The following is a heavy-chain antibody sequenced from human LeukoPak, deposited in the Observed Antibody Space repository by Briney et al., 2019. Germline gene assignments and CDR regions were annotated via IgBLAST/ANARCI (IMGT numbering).Heavy chain of an antibody. CDR1: GFTVSSNY. CDR3: AGDPSSGWAPRGY. V-gene: IGHV3-53*01. CDR2: IYSGGST. Sequence: GGSLRLSCAASGFTVSSNYMSWVRQAPGKGLEWVSVIYSGGSTYYADSVKGRFTISRDNSKNTLYLQMNSLRAEDTAVYYCAGDPSSGWAPRGYWGQGTLVTVSS. D-gene: IGHD6-19*01. J-gene: IGHJ4*02.